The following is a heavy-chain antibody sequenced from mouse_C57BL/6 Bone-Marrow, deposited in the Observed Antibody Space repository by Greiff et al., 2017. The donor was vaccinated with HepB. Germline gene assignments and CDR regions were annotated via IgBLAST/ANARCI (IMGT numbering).Heavy chain of an antibody. D-gene: IGHD2-3*01. V-gene: IGHV2-2*01. CDR1: GFSLTSYG. CDR2: IWSGGST. J-gene: IGHJ2*01. Sequence: VQLQQSGPGLVQPSQTLSITCTVSGFSLTSYGVHWVRQSPGKGLEWLGVIWSGGSTDYYAAFISRLSISKDNSKSQVFFKMNSLQADDTAIYYCAREDGGYWGQGTTLTVSS. CDR3: AREDGGY.